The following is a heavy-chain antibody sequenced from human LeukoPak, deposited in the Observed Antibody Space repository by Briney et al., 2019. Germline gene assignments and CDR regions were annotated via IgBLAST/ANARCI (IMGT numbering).Heavy chain of an antibody. CDR2: ISGSGGST. J-gene: IGHJ4*02. D-gene: IGHD6-19*01. V-gene: IGHV3-23*01. CDR1: GFTFSSYA. Sequence: AGGSLRLSCAASGFTFSSYAMSWVRQAPGKGLEWVSAISGSGGSTYYADSVKGRFTISRDNSKNTLYLQMNSLRAEDTAVYYCAKGRGVSKVVAVAGPYYFDYWGQGTLVTVSS. CDR3: AKGRGVSKVVAVAGPYYFDY.